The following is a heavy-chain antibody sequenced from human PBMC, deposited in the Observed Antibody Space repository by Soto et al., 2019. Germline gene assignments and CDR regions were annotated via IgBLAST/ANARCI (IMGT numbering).Heavy chain of an antibody. Sequence: SETLSLPCTVSGGCRSSYYWGWVLQPPGKGLEWIGYMIYSGNANYNPSLRGRVTISVDVSKSQFSLKLTSVTTADTAVYYCPRSYDFWTGLEYWGQGTLVTVTS. CDR1: GGCRSSYY. CDR2: MIYSGNA. CDR3: PRSYDFWTGLEY. J-gene: IGHJ4*02. V-gene: IGHV4-59*01. D-gene: IGHD3-3*01.